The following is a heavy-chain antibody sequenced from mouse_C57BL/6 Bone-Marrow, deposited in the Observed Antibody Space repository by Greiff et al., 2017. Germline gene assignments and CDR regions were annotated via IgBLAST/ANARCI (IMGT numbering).Heavy chain of an antibody. D-gene: IGHD2-12*01. CDR1: GYTFTSYG. Sequence: VKLQESGAELARPGASVKLSCKASGYTFTSYGISWVKQRTGQGLEWIGEIYPRSGNTYYNEKFKGKATLTADKSSSTAYMELRSLTSEDSAVYFCAREGCYEFAYWGQGTLVTVSA. J-gene: IGHJ3*01. CDR2: IYPRSGNT. V-gene: IGHV1-81*01. CDR3: AREGCYEFAY.